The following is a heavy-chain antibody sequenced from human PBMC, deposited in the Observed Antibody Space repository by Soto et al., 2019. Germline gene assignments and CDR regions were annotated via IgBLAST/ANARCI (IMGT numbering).Heavy chain of an antibody. CDR1: GGTFSSYA. CDR2: IIPIFGTA. D-gene: IGHD1-20*01. CDR3: ARDAQYKQQSLLDWYFDL. J-gene: IGHJ2*01. Sequence: SVKVSCKASGGTFSSYAISWVRQAPGQGLEWMGGIIPIFGTANYAQKFQGRVTITADKSTSTAYMELSSLRSEDTAVYYCARDAQYKQQSLLDWYFDLWGRGTLVTVS. V-gene: IGHV1-69*06.